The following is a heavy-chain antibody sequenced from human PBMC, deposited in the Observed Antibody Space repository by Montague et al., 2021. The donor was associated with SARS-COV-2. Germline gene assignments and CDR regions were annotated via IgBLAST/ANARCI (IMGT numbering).Heavy chain of an antibody. CDR2: MYYTGHT. Sequence: SETLSLTCTVSGAPVASGNFYWSWIRQPPGKGLEWIGYMYYTGHTNYNPSLESRVTMPVGPSKNQFSLTLTSVTAADTAVYYCARSRANVPSRPGFDYWGQGALVTVSS. CDR3: ARSRANVPSRPGFDY. CDR1: GAPVASGNFY. D-gene: IGHD6-6*01. V-gene: IGHV4-61*01. J-gene: IGHJ4*02.